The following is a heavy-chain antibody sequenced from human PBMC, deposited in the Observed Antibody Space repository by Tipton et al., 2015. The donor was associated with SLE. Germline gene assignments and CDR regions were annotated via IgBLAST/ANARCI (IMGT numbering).Heavy chain of an antibody. CDR2: IYYSGST. J-gene: IGHJ6*02. CDR1: GGSISSYY. CDR3: ARGVPSGYDLGYFYYGMDV. V-gene: IGHV4-59*12. Sequence: TLSLTCTVSGGSISSYYWSWIRQPPGKGLEWIGYIYYSGSTNYNPSPKSRVTISVDTSKNQFSLKLNSVTAADTAVYYCARGVPSGYDLGYFYYGMDVWGQGTTVTVSS. D-gene: IGHD5-12*01.